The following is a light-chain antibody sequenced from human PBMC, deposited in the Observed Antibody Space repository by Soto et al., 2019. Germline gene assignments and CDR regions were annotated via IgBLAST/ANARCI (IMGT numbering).Light chain of an antibody. CDR1: SSDVGAYNY. Sequence: QTPRGQLGSVSGSPGPLVTISCTGTSSDVGAYNYVSWYQQHPGKAPKLMTYDVSKRPSGVPDRFSGSKSGNTASLTISGLQAEVEADYYCCSYADNYSYVFGTGTKVTVL. CDR3: CSYADNYSYV. CDR2: DVS. V-gene: IGLV2-11*01. J-gene: IGLJ1*01.